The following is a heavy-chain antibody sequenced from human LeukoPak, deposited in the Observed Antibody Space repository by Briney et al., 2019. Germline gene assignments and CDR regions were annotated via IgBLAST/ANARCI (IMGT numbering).Heavy chain of an antibody. Sequence: GGSLRLSCAASGFTFSSYAMSWVRQAPGKGLEWVSGISGSGDNTYYADSVKGRFTLSRDNAKNSLFLQMNSLRAEDTAVYYCVKNSGWYCLDYWGQGTLVTVSS. V-gene: IGHV3-23*01. CDR3: VKNSGWYCLDY. CDR2: ISGSGDNT. D-gene: IGHD6-13*01. CDR1: GFTFSSYA. J-gene: IGHJ4*02.